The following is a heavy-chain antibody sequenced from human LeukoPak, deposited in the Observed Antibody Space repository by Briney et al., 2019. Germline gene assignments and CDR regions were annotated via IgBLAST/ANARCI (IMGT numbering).Heavy chain of an antibody. J-gene: IGHJ5*02. D-gene: IGHD3-10*01. CDR3: ARGAEYDGSGSYYDGNWFDP. CDR2: ISGSGGST. Sequence: GGTLRLSCAASGFTFSSYGMSWVRQAPGKGLEWVSAISGSGGSTYYADSVKGRFTISRDNSKNTVSLQMNSLRAEDTAVYYCARGAEYDGSGSYYDGNWFDPWGQGTLVTVSS. CDR1: GFTFSSYG. V-gene: IGHV3-23*01.